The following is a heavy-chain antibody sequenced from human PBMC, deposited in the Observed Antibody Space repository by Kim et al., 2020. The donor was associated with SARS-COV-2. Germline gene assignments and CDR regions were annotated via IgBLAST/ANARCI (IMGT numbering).Heavy chain of an antibody. D-gene: IGHD2-15*01. CDR2: ISGSGANI. V-gene: IGHV3-23*01. CDR3: SKTLGLTATHPGDY. J-gene: IGHJ4*02. Sequence: GGSLRLSCAASGFTFSNYAMTWVRQAPGKGLEWVSAISGSGANIYYADSVKGRFTISRDNSKNTLYLQMNSLRAEDTALYYCSKTLGLTATHPGDYWGQGTLVTVSS. CDR1: GFTFSNYA.